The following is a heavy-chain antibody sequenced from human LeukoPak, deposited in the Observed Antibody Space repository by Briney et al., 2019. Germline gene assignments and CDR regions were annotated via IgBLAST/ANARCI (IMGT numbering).Heavy chain of an antibody. CDR1: GGSINSYY. CDR2: IYYSGST. J-gene: IGHJ4*02. V-gene: IGHV4-59*08. Sequence: SETLSLTCTVSGGSINSYYWSWIRQPPGKGLEWIGFIYYSGSTNYNPSLKSRVTISVDTSKNQLSLRLNSVTAADTAVYYCARSGTKNYYDSSGYYKPFDYWGQGTLVTVSS. CDR3: ARSGTKNYYDSSGYYKPFDY. D-gene: IGHD3-22*01.